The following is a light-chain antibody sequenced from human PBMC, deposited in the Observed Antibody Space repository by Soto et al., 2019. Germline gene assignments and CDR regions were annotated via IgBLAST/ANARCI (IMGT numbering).Light chain of an antibody. CDR2: DDS. Sequence: SYELTQPPSVSVAPGQTARIACGGTNIGIRNVHWYQQKPGQAPVLVVYDDSDRPSGIPERFSGSKSGNTAALTISRVEAGDEADYYCQLWDGSSDPVVFGGGTQLTVL. J-gene: IGLJ2*01. V-gene: IGLV3-21*02. CDR3: QLWDGSSDPVV. CDR1: NIGIRN.